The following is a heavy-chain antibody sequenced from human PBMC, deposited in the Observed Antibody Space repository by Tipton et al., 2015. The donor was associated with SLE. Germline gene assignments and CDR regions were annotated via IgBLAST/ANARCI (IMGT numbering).Heavy chain of an antibody. CDR3: ARHPTVTSFFGY. CDR2: IYYSGST. Sequence: LRLSCAASGFTFSDYYMSWIRQPPGKGLEWIGSIYYSGSTYYNPSLKSRVTISVDTSKNQFSLKLSPVTAADTAVYYCARHPTVTSFFGYWGQGTLVTVSS. D-gene: IGHD4-17*01. CDR1: GFTFSDYY. J-gene: IGHJ4*02. V-gene: IGHV4-38-2*01.